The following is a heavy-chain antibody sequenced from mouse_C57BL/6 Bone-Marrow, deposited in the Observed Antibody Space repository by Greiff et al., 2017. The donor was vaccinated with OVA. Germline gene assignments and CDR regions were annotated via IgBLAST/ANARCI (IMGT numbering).Heavy chain of an antibody. CDR3: ARRRYYGSSLHWYFDV. CDR2: IYPGDGDT. Sequence: VQLQESGAELVKPGASVKISCKASGYAFSSYWMNWVKQRPGKGLEWIGQIYPGDGDTNYNGKFKGKATLTADKSSSTAYMQFSSLTSEDSAVYFCARRRYYGSSLHWYFDVWGTGTTVTVSS. CDR1: GYAFSSYW. V-gene: IGHV1-80*01. D-gene: IGHD1-1*01. J-gene: IGHJ1*03.